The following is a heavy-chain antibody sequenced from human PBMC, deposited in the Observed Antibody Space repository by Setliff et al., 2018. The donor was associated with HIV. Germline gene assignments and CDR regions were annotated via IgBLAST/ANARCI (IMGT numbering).Heavy chain of an antibody. Sequence: PSETLSLTCAVYGGSFSGYYWSWIRQPPGKGLEWIGEINHSGSTNYNPSLKSRVTISVGTSKKQFSLKLSSVTAADTAVYYCARGLSVYSYANVYYYHGMDVWGQGTTVTVSS. CDR3: ARGLSVYSYANVYYYHGMDV. V-gene: IGHV4-34*01. CDR2: INHSGST. J-gene: IGHJ6*02. D-gene: IGHD5-18*01. CDR1: GGSFSGYY.